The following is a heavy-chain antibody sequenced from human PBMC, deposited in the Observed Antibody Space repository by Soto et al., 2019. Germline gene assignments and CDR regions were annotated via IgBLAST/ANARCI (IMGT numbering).Heavy chain of an antibody. Sequence: SETLSLTCTVSGVSVSSGAYSWSCIRQTPGKGREWIGYIYDSGNTYYSQSFKHRVIISIDRSRNQFSLKLRSVTAADTAVYYCARETTARFDPWGHGTLVTVSS. CDR3: ARETTARFDP. V-gene: IGHV4-30-2*01. CDR1: GVSVSSGAYS. J-gene: IGHJ5*02. CDR2: IYDSGNT. D-gene: IGHD1-1*01.